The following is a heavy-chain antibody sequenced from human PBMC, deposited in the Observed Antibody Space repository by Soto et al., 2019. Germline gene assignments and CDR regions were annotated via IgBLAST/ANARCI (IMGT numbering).Heavy chain of an antibody. D-gene: IGHD6-13*01. CDR3: ARRSIAAAGTFDYYYYMDV. Sequence: PGESLRISYKGSGYSFTGYWIGWVRQMPGKGLEWMGIIYPGDSDTRYSPSFQGQVTISADKSISTAYLQWSSLKASDTAMYYCARRSIAAAGTFDYYYYMDVWGKGTTVTVSS. CDR2: IYPGDSDT. CDR1: GYSFTGYW. V-gene: IGHV5-51*01. J-gene: IGHJ6*03.